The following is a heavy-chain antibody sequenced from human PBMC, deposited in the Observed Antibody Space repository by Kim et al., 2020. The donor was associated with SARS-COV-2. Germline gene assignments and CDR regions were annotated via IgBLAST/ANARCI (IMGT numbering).Heavy chain of an antibody. V-gene: IGHV1-18*01. Sequence: ASVKVSCKASGYTFTNYGITWVRRAPGQGLEWMGWASTNNGDTNYAQKLRGRVTMTTDTSTGTGYMELRSLKSDDTAVYWCARTYYYDGSGSRRGFDYWGQGTLVTVSS. J-gene: IGHJ4*02. CDR3: ARTYYYDGSGSRRGFDY. CDR1: GYTFTNYG. D-gene: IGHD3-22*01. CDR2: ASTNNGDT.